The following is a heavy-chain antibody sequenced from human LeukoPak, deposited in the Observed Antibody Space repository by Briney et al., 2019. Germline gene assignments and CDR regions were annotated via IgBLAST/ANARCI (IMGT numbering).Heavy chain of an antibody. D-gene: IGHD6-19*01. J-gene: IGHJ4*02. CDR1: GGSISSYY. CDR3: ARGGSSGWLNFDY. Sequence: KPSETLSLTCTVSGGSISSYYWSWIRQPPGKGLEWIGYIYYSGSTYYNPSLKSRVTISVDTSKNQFSLKLSSVTAADTAVYYCARGGSSGWLNFDYWGQGALVTVSS. CDR2: IYYSGST. V-gene: IGHV4-30-4*08.